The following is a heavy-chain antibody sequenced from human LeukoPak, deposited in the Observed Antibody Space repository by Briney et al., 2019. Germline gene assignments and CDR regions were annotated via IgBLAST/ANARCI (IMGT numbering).Heavy chain of an antibody. CDR3: ARDYYDSSGYYSEYFQH. V-gene: IGHV3-33*01. CDR2: IWYDGSNK. Sequence: GRSLRLSCAASGFTFSSYGMHWVRQGPGKGLEWVAVIWYDGSNKYYADSVKGRFTISRDNSKNTLYLQMNSPRAEDTAVYYCARDYYDSSGYYSEYFQHWGQGTLVTVSS. CDR1: GFTFSSYG. J-gene: IGHJ1*01. D-gene: IGHD3-22*01.